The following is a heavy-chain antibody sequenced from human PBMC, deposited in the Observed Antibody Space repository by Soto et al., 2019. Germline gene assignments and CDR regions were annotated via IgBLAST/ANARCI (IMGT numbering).Heavy chain of an antibody. J-gene: IGHJ4*02. CDR1: GFTFGSYT. CDR3: VRADGYTSPY. Sequence: DVQLVESGGGLVQPGGSLRLSCAASGFTFGSYTMNWVRQAPGKGLEWVSYISSSSSTIYYADSVKGRFTISRDNAKNSLYLQMNSLRDEDTAVYYCVRADGYTSPYWGQGTLVTVSS. CDR2: ISSSSSTI. D-gene: IGHD5-12*01. V-gene: IGHV3-48*02.